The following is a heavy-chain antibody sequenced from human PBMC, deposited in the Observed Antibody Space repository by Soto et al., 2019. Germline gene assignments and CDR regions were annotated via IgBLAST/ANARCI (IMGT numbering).Heavy chain of an antibody. J-gene: IGHJ4*02. Sequence: QVQLVQSGAEGKKPGSSVKVSCKASGGTFSRYGISWVRQAPGQGLEWMGGIIPIFGTPNYAQKFQDRVTITADESTSTAYMELSSLRSEDTAVYYCASTPLGLAAAGQYYFDYWGQGTLVTVSS. CDR2: IIPIFGTP. V-gene: IGHV1-69*12. CDR1: GGTFSRYG. CDR3: ASTPLGLAAAGQYYFDY. D-gene: IGHD6-13*01.